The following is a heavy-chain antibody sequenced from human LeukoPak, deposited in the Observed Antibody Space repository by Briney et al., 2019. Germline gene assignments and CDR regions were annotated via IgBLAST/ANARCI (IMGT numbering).Heavy chain of an antibody. V-gene: IGHV3-7*01. D-gene: IGHD3-22*01. CDR3: AYGSYYDSSGSLFDY. CDR1: GFTFSTYG. J-gene: IGHJ4*02. CDR2: VNQDGSEK. Sequence: GGSLRLSCAASGFTFSTYGMHWVRQAPGKGLEWVANVNQDGSEKNYVDSVKGRFTISRDKAKNSLYLQMNSLRAEDTAVYYCAYGSYYDSSGSLFDYWGQGTLVTVSS.